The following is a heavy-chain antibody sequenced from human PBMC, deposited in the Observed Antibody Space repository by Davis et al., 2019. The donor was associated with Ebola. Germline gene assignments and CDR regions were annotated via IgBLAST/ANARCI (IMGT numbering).Heavy chain of an antibody. CDR1: GYTFTGYY. CDR3: ARTKFCTSSSCYIGGNAFDI. J-gene: IGHJ3*02. D-gene: IGHD2-2*02. V-gene: IGHV1-69*13. Sequence: SVKVSCKASGYTFTGYYMHWVRQAPGQGLEWMGGIIPIFGTANYAQKFQGRVTITADESTSTAYMELSSLRSEDTAVYYCARTKFCTSSSCYIGGNAFDIWGQGTMVTVSS. CDR2: IIPIFGTA.